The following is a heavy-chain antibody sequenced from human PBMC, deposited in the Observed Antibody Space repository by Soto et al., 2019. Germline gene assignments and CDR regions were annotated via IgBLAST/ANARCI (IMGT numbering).Heavy chain of an antibody. CDR2: IYYSGRT. Sequence: LSLTCIVSGESISSSSYYWGWIRQPPGKGLEWIGSIYYSGRTYYNPSFKSRVTVSIDTSKNQFSLKLSSVTATDTAVYYCARQRTTVVTQAYFDHWGQGALVTVSS. CDR3: ARQRTTVVTQAYFDH. D-gene: IGHD2-21*02. CDR1: GESISSSSYY. V-gene: IGHV4-39*01. J-gene: IGHJ4*02.